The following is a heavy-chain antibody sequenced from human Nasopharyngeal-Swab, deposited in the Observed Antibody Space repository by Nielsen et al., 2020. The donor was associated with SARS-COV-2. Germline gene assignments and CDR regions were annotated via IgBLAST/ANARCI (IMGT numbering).Heavy chain of an antibody. CDR3: ARDRGYSYGDPLSYFDY. Sequence: WIRQPPGKGLEWIGSIYYSGSTYYNPSLKSRVTISVDTSKNQFSLKLSSVTAADTAVYYCARDRGYSYGDPLSYFDYWGQGTRVTVSS. D-gene: IGHD5-18*01. V-gene: IGHV4-39*07. J-gene: IGHJ4*02. CDR2: IYYSGST.